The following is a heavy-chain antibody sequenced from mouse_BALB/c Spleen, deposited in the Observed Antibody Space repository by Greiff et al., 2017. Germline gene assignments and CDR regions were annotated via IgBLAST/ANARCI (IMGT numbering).Heavy chain of an antibody. Sequence: VHVKQSGPELVKPGASVKMSCKASGYTFTSYVMHWVKQKPGQGLEWIGYINPYNDGTKYNEKFKGKATLTSDKSSSTAYMELSSLTSEDSAVYYCARYYGSSYRAWFAYWGQGTLVTVSA. J-gene: IGHJ3*01. CDR3: ARYYGSSYRAWFAY. V-gene: IGHV1-14*01. D-gene: IGHD1-1*01. CDR2: INPYNDGT. CDR1: GYTFTSYV.